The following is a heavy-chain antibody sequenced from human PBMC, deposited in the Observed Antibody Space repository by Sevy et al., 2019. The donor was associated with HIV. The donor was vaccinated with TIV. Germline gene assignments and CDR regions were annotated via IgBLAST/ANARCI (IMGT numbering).Heavy chain of an antibody. J-gene: IGHJ4*02. CDR2: ISYDAINK. CDR1: GFTFSYYG. D-gene: IGHD6-13*01. Sequence: GGSLRLSCAASGFTFSYYGMHWVRQAPGKGLEWVTFISYDAINKYYADSVKGRFTISRDNSKNTLYLQMNSLRPEDTAPYYCAKNTAAVGTGGFDYWGQGTLVTVSS. V-gene: IGHV3-30*02. CDR3: AKNTAAVGTGGFDY.